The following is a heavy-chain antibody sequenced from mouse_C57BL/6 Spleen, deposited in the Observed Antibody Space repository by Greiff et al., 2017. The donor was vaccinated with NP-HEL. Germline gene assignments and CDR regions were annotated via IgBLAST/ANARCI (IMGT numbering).Heavy chain of an antibody. Sequence: QVQLQQPGAELVRPGTSVKLSCKASGYTFTSYWMHWVKQRPGQGLEWIGVIDPSDSYTNYNQKFKGKATLTVDTSSSTAYMQLSSLTSEDSAVYYCARRDAYDYDRSYAMDYWGQGTSVTVSS. J-gene: IGHJ4*01. CDR2: IDPSDSYT. CDR3: ARRDAYDYDRSYAMDY. CDR1: GYTFTSYW. V-gene: IGHV1-59*01. D-gene: IGHD2-4*01.